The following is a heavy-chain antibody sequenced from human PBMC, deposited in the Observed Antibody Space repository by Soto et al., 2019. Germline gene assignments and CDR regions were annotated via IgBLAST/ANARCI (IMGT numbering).Heavy chain of an antibody. D-gene: IGHD5-18*01. CDR1: GGSISSYY. V-gene: IGHV4-59*12. CDR3: ARVADTAMVGFDY. J-gene: IGHJ4*02. Sequence: ASETLSLTCTVSGGSISSYYWSWIRHPPGKGLEWIGYIYYSGSTNYNPSLKSRVTVSVDKSKNQFSLKLSSVTAADTAVYYCARVADTAMVGFDYWGQGTLVTVSS. CDR2: IYYSGST.